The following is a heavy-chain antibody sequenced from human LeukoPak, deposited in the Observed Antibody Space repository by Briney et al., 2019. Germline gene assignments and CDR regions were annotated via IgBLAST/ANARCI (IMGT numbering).Heavy chain of an antibody. CDR3: VRQGGWGGAASLIEF. CDR1: GVSISTSTHY. J-gene: IGHJ4*02. D-gene: IGHD2-15*01. CDR2: MFYRGNT. V-gene: IGHV4-39*01. Sequence: SETLSLTCTVSGVSISTSTHYWAWLRQPPGKGLEWIASMFYRGNTYYNASLRSRVTLSVDTSMNQFSLKLSSVTASDTATFYCVRQGGWGGAASLIEFWGQGTLVTVSS.